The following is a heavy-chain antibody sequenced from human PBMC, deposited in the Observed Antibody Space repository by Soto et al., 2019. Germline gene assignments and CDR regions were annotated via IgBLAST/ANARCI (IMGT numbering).Heavy chain of an antibody. CDR2: IIPIFGTA. D-gene: IGHD3-22*01. V-gene: IGHV1-69*13. J-gene: IGHJ5*02. Sequence: AASVKVSCKASGGTFSSYAISWVRQAPGQGLEWMGGIIPIFGTANYAQKFQGRVTITADESTSTAYMDLSSLRSEDTAVYYCARDIHYDSSPYPHWFDPWGQGSLVTV. CDR1: GGTFSSYA. CDR3: ARDIHYDSSPYPHWFDP.